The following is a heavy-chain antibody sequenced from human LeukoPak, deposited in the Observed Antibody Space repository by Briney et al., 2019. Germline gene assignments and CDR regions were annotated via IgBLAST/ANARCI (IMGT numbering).Heavy chain of an antibody. V-gene: IGHV3-21*06. Sequence: SPGGSLRLSCAASEFTFSTYSMNWVRQTPGKGLGWVSIISSSSDDIHYADSVKGRFTISRDNAKNSLYLQMNSLRAEDTAVYYCARGETSDTRHLDYWGQGTLVTVSS. CDR2: ISSSSDDI. J-gene: IGHJ4*02. CDR1: EFTFSTYS. CDR3: ARGETSDTRHLDY. D-gene: IGHD1-1*01.